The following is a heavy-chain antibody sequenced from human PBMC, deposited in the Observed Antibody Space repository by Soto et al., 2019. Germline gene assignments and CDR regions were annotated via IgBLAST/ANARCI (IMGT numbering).Heavy chain of an antibody. CDR3: ARDNGLAGATSAFDI. V-gene: IGHV1-69*13. D-gene: IGHD1-26*01. J-gene: IGHJ3*02. CDR1: VGTFSSYA. Sequence: SVKVSCKASVGTFSSYAISRVRQAPGQGLEWMGGIIPIFGTANYAQKFQGRVTITADESTSTAYMELSSLRSEDTAVYYCARDNGLAGATSAFDIWGQGTMVTVSS. CDR2: IIPIFGTA.